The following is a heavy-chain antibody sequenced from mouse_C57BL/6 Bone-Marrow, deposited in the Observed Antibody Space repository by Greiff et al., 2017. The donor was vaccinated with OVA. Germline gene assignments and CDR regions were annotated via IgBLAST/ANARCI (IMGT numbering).Heavy chain of an antibody. CDR2: IHPNSGST. CDR3: AREETGTWFAY. CDR1: GYTFTSYW. J-gene: IGHJ3*01. V-gene: IGHV1-64*01. Sequence: VQGVESGAELARPGASVKLSCKASGYTFTSYWMHWVKQRPGQGLEWIGMIHPNSGSTNYNEKFKSKATLTVDKSSSTAYMQLSSLTSEDSAVYYCAREETGTWFAYWGQGTLVTVSA. D-gene: IGHD4-1*01.